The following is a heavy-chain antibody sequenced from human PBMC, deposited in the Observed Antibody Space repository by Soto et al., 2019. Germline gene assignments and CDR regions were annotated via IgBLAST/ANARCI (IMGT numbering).Heavy chain of an antibody. J-gene: IGHJ3*02. Sequence: QVQLQESGPGLVKPSGTLSLTCAVSGGSISSSNWWSWVRQPPGKGLEWIGEIYHSGSTNYNPSLRXRXTXSXXKSKNQFSLKLSSVTAADTAVYYCASVLGNDAFDIWGQGTMVTVSS. CDR2: IYHSGST. CDR3: ASVLGNDAFDI. CDR1: GGSISSSNW. V-gene: IGHV4-4*02. D-gene: IGHD3-3*02.